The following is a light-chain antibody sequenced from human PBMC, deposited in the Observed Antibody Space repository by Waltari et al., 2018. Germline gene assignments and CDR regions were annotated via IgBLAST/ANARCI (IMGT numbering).Light chain of an antibody. Sequence: EIVLTQSPGTPSLSPGERATLSCRASQTVRTTYLAWYQQKPGQAPTLLIYGASSRATCIPDRFSGSGSGTDFSLTISSLEPEDFAVYYCQQYDISPPSFGGGTKVEIK. V-gene: IGKV3-20*01. CDR1: QTVRTTY. CDR3: QQYDISPPS. CDR2: GAS. J-gene: IGKJ4*01.